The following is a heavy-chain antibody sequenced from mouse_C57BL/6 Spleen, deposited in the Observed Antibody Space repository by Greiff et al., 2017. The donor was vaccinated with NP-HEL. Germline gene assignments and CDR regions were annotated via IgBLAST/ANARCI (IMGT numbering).Heavy chain of an antibody. V-gene: IGHV1-81*01. CDR3: ASLPRFAY. J-gene: IGHJ3*01. CDR2: IYPRSGNT. CDR1: GYTFTSYG. Sequence: QVQLQQSGAELARPGASVKLSCKASGYTFTSYGISWVKQRTGQGLEWIGEIYPRSGNTYYNEKFKGKATLTADKSSSTAYMELRSLTSEDSAVYFCASLPRFAYWGQGTLVTVSA.